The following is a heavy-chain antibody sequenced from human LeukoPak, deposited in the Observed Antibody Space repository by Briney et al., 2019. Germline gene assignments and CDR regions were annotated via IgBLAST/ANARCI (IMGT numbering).Heavy chain of an antibody. J-gene: IGHJ4*02. V-gene: IGHV4-4*02. CDR2: IYHSGST. D-gene: IGHD1-26*01. CDR3: AREGIVGATFFDY. CDR1: GGSISSSNW. Sequence: PSGTLSLTCAVSGGSISSSNWWSWVRQPPGKGLEWIGEIYHSGSTNYNPSLKSRVTISVDKSKNQFSLKLSSVTAADTAVYYCAREGIVGATFFDYWGQGTLVTVSS.